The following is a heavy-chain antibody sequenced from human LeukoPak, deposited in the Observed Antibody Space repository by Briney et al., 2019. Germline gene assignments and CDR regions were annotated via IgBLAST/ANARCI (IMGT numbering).Heavy chain of an antibody. Sequence: GGSLTLSCGASGFNFGYFWMDWDRPVPGKGLVWVLRIHSDGTDTTYAESVKGRFTISRDNAKNTLSLGMNSLNVYDTAVYFCARGGVGSFDLWGQGTLVTVSS. V-gene: IGHV3-74*03. J-gene: IGHJ4*02. D-gene: IGHD3-10*01. CDR3: ARGGVGSFDL. CDR1: GFNFGYFW. CDR2: IHSDGTDT.